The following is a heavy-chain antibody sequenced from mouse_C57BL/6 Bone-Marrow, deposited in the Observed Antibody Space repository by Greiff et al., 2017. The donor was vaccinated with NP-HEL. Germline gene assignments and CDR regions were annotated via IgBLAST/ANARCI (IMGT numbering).Heavy chain of an antibody. CDR2: IDPETGGT. V-gene: IGHV1-15*01. D-gene: IGHD1-1*01. Sequence: LQESGAELVRPGASVTLSCKASGYTFTDYEMHWVKQTPVHGLEWLGAIDPETGGTAYTQKFKGKAILTADKSSSTAYMELRSLTSEDSAVYYCTYYGSSYVSAMDYWGQGTSVTVSA. CDR3: TYYGSSYVSAMDY. J-gene: IGHJ4*01. CDR1: GYTFTDYE.